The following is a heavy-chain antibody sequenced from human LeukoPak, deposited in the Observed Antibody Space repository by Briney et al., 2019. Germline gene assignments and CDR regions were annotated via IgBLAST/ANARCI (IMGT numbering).Heavy chain of an antibody. CDR3: ARYLSGVTGYTYGRGIDY. CDR2: IKKDGSEK. D-gene: IGHD5-18*01. V-gene: IGHV3-7*01. Sequence: PGGSLRLSCAASGFTFSSYEMNWVRQAPGKGLEWVANIKKDGSEKYYVDSVKGRFTISRDNAKTSLYLQMNSLRAEDTAVYYCARYLSGVTGYTYGRGIDYWGQGTLVTVSS. CDR1: GFTFSSYE. J-gene: IGHJ4*02.